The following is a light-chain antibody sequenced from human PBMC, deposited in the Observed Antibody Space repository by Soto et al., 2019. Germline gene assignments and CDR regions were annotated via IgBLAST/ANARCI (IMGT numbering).Light chain of an antibody. CDR3: CSYGGSSAFVV. J-gene: IGLJ2*01. CDR2: EGS. Sequence: QSALTQPASVSGSPGQSITISCTGTSSDVGSYNLVSWYQQHPGKAPKLMIYEGSKRPSGVSNRFSASKSGNTASLTISGLQAEDEADYYCCSYGGSSAFVVFGGGTQLTVL. CDR1: SSDVGSYNL. V-gene: IGLV2-23*03.